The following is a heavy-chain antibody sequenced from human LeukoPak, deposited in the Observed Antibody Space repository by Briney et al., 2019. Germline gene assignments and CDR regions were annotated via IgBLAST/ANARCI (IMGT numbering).Heavy chain of an antibody. D-gene: IGHD7-27*01. CDR3: ARDLEVSSVNLGLDP. CDR2: INPNSGGT. Sequence: GASVKVSCKASGYTFTGYYMHWVRQAPGQGLEWMGWINPNSGGTDYAQNFQGRVTLTRDTSLSTAYMELSRLGSDDTAVYFCARDLEVSSVNLGLDPWGRGTLVTVSS. CDR1: GYTFTGYY. J-gene: IGHJ5*02. V-gene: IGHV1-2*02.